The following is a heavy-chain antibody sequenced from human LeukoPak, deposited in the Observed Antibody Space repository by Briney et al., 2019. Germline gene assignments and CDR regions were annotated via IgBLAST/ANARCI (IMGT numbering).Heavy chain of an antibody. D-gene: IGHD3-9*01. CDR3: ARDGERYFDWLLYTPRYMDV. J-gene: IGHJ6*03. CDR1: GYTFTSYG. V-gene: IGHV1-18*01. CDR2: ISAYNGNT. Sequence: ASVKVSCKASGYTFTSYGISWVRQAPGQGLEWMGWISAYNGNTNYAQKLQGRVTMTTDTSTSTAYMELRSLRSDDTAVYYCARDGERYFDWLLYTPRYMDVWGKGTTVTVSS.